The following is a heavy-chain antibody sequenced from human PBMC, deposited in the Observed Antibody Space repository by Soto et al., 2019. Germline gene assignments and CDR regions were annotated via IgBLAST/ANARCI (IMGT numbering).Heavy chain of an antibody. J-gene: IGHJ4*02. CDR2: IFFSGNT. CDR3: ARDNYCGMIDF. D-gene: IGHD4-17*01. Sequence: QVQLQESGPGLLKPSQTLSLTCTVSGGSILNGGHYWTWIRQHPGKGLEWIGRIFFSGNTHYNPAIKSRLTFSLDTAKNQFSLKLTSGTAGDTAIYYLARDNYCGMIDFWGPGTLVTVSS. CDR1: GGSILNGGHY. V-gene: IGHV4-31*03.